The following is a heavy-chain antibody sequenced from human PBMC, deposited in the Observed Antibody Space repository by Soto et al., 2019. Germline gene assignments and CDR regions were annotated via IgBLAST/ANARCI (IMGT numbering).Heavy chain of an antibody. Sequence: QVQLQESGPGLVKPSQTLSLTCTVSGGSISNGENYWSWIRQHPGKGLEWIGNIYYSGSTDYNPSFKSRVTISADTSKNQFSLKLSSVTAADTAIYYCAREYCSGATCYTQPWGQGTLLTVSS. J-gene: IGHJ5*02. CDR3: AREYCSGATCYTQP. CDR2: IYYSGST. D-gene: IGHD2-15*01. CDR1: GGSISNGENY. V-gene: IGHV4-31*03.